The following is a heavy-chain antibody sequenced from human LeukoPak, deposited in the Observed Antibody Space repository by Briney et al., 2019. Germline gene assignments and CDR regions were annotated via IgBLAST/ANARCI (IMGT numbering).Heavy chain of an antibody. Sequence: TPSETLSLTCTASGVSISSGAYYWSWIRQHPGKGLEWIGYIYYSGSTYYNPSLKSRVTISVDTSKNQFSLKLSSVTAADTAVYYCGGRYYDILTGYYEYWGQGTPVTVSS. CDR3: GGRYYDILTGYYEY. CDR1: GVSISSGAYY. J-gene: IGHJ4*02. D-gene: IGHD3-9*01. V-gene: IGHV4-30-4*01. CDR2: IYYSGST.